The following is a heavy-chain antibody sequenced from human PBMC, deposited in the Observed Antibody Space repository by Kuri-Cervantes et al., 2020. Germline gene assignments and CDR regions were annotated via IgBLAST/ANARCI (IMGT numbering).Heavy chain of an antibody. D-gene: IGHD1-26*01. CDR1: GYTFTSYG. CDR2: ISAYNGNT. Sequence: ASVKVSCKASGYTFTSYGISWVRQAPGQGLEWMGWISAYNGNTNYAQKLQGRVTMTTDTSTSTAYMELRSLRSEDTAVYYCATPPGLVGATRLYFQHWGQAPWSPSPQ. CDR3: ATPPGLVGATRLYFQH. V-gene: IGHV1-18*01. J-gene: IGHJ1*01.